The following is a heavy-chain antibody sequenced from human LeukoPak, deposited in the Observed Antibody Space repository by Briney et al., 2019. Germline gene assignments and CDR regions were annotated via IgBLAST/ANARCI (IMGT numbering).Heavy chain of an antibody. J-gene: IGHJ6*03. V-gene: IGHV4-59*01. CDR2: IYYSGST. CDR1: GGSISSYY. CDR3: ARAGLYGSGYYMDV. Sequence: SETLSLTCTVSGGSISSYYRSWIRQPPGKGLEWIGYIYYSGSTNYNPSLKSRVTISVDTSKNQFSLKLSSVTAADTAVYYCARAGLYGSGYYMDVWGKGTTVTVSS. D-gene: IGHD3-10*01.